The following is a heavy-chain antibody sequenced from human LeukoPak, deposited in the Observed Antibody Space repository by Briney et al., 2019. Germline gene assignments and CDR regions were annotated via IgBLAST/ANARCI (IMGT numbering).Heavy chain of an antibody. CDR2: IYTSGTT. D-gene: IGHD6-19*01. V-gene: IGHV4-61*02. CDR3: AKVVSGWFDP. J-gene: IGHJ5*02. CDR1: GGSISSGSYF. Sequence: SETLSLTCTVSGGSISSGSYFWNWIRQPAGKGLEWIGRIYTSGTTNYNPSLKGRVTISVDTSKNQFSLKLSSVTAADTAVYYCAKVVSGWFDPWGQGTLVTVSS.